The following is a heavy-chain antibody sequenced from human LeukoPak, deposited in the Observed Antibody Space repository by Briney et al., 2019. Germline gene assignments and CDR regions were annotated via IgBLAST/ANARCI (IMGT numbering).Heavy chain of an antibody. Sequence: GGSLRLSCAASGFTFSSYGMRWVRQAPGKGLEWVAVLSYDGSNKYYADSVKGRFTISRDNSKNTLYLQMNSLRAEDTAVYYCAKMGYPFDYWGQGTLVTVSS. D-gene: IGHD3-16*02. CDR1: GFTFSSYG. CDR2: LSYDGSNK. V-gene: IGHV3-30*18. J-gene: IGHJ4*02. CDR3: AKMGYPFDY.